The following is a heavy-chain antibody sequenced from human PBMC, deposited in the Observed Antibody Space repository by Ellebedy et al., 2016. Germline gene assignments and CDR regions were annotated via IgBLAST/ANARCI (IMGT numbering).Heavy chain of an antibody. V-gene: IGHV3-15*01. D-gene: IGHD2-15*01. J-gene: IGHJ5*02. CDR3: ARGVGSGWFDP. CDR2: IKSKSDGGTT. CDR1: GFTVSTNY. Sequence: GGSLRLSCAASGFTVSTNYMKWVRQAPGKGLEWVGRIKSKSDGGTTDYAAPVKGRFTISRDNAKNTLYLQMNSLRAEDTAVYYCARGVGSGWFDPWGQGTLVTVSS.